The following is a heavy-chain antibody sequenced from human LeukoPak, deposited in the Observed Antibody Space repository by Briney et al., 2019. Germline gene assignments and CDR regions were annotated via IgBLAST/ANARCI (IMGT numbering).Heavy chain of an antibody. D-gene: IGHD5-18*01. V-gene: IGHV3-23*01. J-gene: IGHJ4*02. CDR1: GFTLSSYG. Sequence: GGSLRLSCVASGFTLSSYGMSWVRQAPGKGLQWVSSLGISGDYTWYAGSVKGRFTISRDNSKNTMYLQMNSLRAEDTAVYYCAKGTYRYGPTLLVGYWGQGTLVTVSS. CDR2: LGISGDYT. CDR3: AKGTYRYGPTLLVGY.